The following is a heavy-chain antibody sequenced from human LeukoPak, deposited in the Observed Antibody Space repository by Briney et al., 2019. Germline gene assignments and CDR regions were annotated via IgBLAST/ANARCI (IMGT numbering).Heavy chain of an antibody. CDR2: ISYDGSNK. V-gene: IGHV3-30-3*01. CDR3: AREATYYDFWSGIDY. D-gene: IGHD3-3*01. Sequence: GALRLSCAASGFTFSSHWMHWVRQAPGKGLEWVAVISYDGSNKYYADSVKGRFTISRDNSKDTLYLHMNSLRTEDTAVYSCAREATYYDFWSGIDYWGQGTLVTVSS. J-gene: IGHJ4*02. CDR1: GFTFSSHW.